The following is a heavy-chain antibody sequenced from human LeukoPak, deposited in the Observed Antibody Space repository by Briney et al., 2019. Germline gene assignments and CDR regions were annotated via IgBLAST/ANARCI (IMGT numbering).Heavy chain of an antibody. CDR2: IRYDGSNK. D-gene: IGHD2-2*01. CDR3: AKDLGYCSSTSCFAY. Sequence: GGSLRLSCAASGFTFSSYGMHWVRQAPGKGLEWVAFIRYDGSNKYYADSVKGRFTISRDNSKNTLYLQMNSLRAEDTAVYYCAKDLGYCSSTSCFAYWGQGTLVTVSS. J-gene: IGHJ4*02. V-gene: IGHV3-30*02. CDR1: GFTFSSYG.